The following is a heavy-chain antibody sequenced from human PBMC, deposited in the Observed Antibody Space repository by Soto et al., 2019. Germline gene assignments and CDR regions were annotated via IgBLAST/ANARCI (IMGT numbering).Heavy chain of an antibody. CDR1: GFTFSSYS. Sequence: EVQLVESGGGLVKPGGSLRLSCAASGFTFSSYSMNWVRQAPGKGLEWVSSISSSSSYIYYADSVKGRFTISRDNAKNSLYLQMISLRAEDTGVYYCARPEYYYDSRGYYGYWGQGTLVTVSS. J-gene: IGHJ4*02. V-gene: IGHV3-21*01. CDR3: ARPEYYYDSRGYYGY. D-gene: IGHD3-22*01. CDR2: ISSSSSYI.